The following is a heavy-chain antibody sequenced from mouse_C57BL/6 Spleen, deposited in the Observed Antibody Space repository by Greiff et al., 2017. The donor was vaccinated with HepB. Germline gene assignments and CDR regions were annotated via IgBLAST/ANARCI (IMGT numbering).Heavy chain of an antibody. CDR3: GKRAISTVVAARGSFDV. CDR2: IYPGDVDT. CDR1: GYAFSSYW. Sequence: VQLQQSGAELVKPGASVKISCKASGYAFSSYWMNWVKQRPGQGLEWIGQIYPGDVDTNYNGKFKGKATLTADKSSSTAYMQLSRLTSEDSAVFVGGKRAISTVVAARGSFDVWGTGTTVTVSS. J-gene: IGHJ1*03. V-gene: IGHV1-80*01. D-gene: IGHD1-1*01.